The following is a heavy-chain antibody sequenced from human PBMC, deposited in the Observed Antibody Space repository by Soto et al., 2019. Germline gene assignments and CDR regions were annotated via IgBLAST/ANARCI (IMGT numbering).Heavy chain of an antibody. Sequence: VSVKVSCKASGYTFTGYYMHWVRQAPGQGLEWMGWINPNSGGTNYAQKFQGWVTMTRDTSISTAYMELSRLRSDDTAVYYCARYGCSGGSCYSLYYYYYMDVWGKGTTVTVSS. D-gene: IGHD2-15*01. CDR3: ARYGCSGGSCYSLYYYYYMDV. V-gene: IGHV1-2*04. CDR1: GYTFTGYY. J-gene: IGHJ6*03. CDR2: INPNSGGT.